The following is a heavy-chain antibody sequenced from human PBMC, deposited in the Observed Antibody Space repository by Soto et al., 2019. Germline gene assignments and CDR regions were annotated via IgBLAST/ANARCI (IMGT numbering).Heavy chain of an antibody. D-gene: IGHD3-3*01. J-gene: IGHJ6*02. CDR3: ARGAPIWSGYYTDRYHYYGMDV. Sequence: PGESLKISCAASGFTFSSYSMNWVRQAPGKGLEWVSSISSSSSYIYYADSVKGRFTISRDNAKNSLYLQMNSLRAEDTAVYYCARGAPIWSGYYTDRYHYYGMDVWGQGTTVTVSS. CDR1: GFTFSSYS. V-gene: IGHV3-21*01. CDR2: ISSSSSYI.